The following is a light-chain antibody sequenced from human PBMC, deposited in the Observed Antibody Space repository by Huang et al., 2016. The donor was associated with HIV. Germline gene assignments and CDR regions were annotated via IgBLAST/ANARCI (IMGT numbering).Light chain of an antibody. Sequence: DIVLTQSPATLSLSPGESATLSCRASQSIGIYLAWYQQKPGQAPRLLIYGASNRASGIPARFSGSGSGTDFALTISSLEPEDFAVYFCQQRTNRPPGLTFGGGTRVDI. V-gene: IGKV3-11*01. CDR2: GAS. J-gene: IGKJ4*01. CDR3: QQRTNRPPGLT. CDR1: QSIGIY.